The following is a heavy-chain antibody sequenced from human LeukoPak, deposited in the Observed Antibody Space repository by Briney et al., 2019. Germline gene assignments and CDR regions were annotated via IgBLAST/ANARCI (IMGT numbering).Heavy chain of an antibody. Sequence: GGSLRLSCAASGFTFSSYWMSWVRQVPGKGLEWVANIKQDGSEKYYVDSVKGRFTISRDNAKNSLYLQMNSLRAEDTAVYYCARDRHIVVVPAAIRRSSYFDYWGQGTLVTVSS. J-gene: IGHJ4*02. V-gene: IGHV3-7*01. CDR2: IKQDGSEK. D-gene: IGHD2-2*02. CDR1: GFTFSSYW. CDR3: ARDRHIVVVPAAIRRSSYFDY.